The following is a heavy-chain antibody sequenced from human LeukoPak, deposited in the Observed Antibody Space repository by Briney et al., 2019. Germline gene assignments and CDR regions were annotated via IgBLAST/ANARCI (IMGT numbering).Heavy chain of an antibody. CDR1: GFTFSSYA. Sequence: GGSLRLSCAASGFTFSSYAMHWVRQAPGKGLEWVAVISNDGTNKYYADSVKGRFTISRDNSENTIYLQMNSLRPEDTAVYYCAKDYGWFYHDSLYYYGMDAWGQGATVTVSS. CDR3: AKDYGWFYHDSLYYYGMDA. J-gene: IGHJ6*02. D-gene: IGHD3-22*01. V-gene: IGHV3-30*18. CDR2: ISNDGTNK.